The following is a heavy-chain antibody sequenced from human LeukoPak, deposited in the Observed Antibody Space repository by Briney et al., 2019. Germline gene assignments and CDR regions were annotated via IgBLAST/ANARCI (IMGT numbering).Heavy chain of an antibody. CDR3: AKDYAPGYDSSAYDVFDI. V-gene: IGHV3-30*02. J-gene: IGHJ3*02. CDR1: GFTFSSYG. Sequence: VGSLRLSCAASGFTFSSYGMHWTRQAPCKWLECVAFMRKDGTIIYYTDPVKGRFTISRDNSKNTLYLQMNSLGAEDTAVNYRAKDYAPGYDSSAYDVFDIWGQGTMVTVSS. CDR2: MRKDGTII. D-gene: IGHD3-22*01.